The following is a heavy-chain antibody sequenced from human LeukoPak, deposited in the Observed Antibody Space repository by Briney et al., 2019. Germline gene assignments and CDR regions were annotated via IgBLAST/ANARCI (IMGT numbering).Heavy chain of an antibody. Sequence: PGGSLRLSCAASGFTFSSYWMHWVRQAPGKGLVWVSRINSDGSSTRYADSVKGRFTISRDNAKNTMYLQMNSLRAEDTAVYYCARGTRVATAMENWGQGTLVTVSS. CDR2: INSDGSST. CDR1: GFTFSSYW. V-gene: IGHV3-74*01. J-gene: IGHJ4*02. CDR3: ARGTRVATAMEN. D-gene: IGHD5-18*01.